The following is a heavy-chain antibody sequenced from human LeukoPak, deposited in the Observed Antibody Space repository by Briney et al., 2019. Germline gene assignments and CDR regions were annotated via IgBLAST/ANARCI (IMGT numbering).Heavy chain of an antibody. V-gene: IGHV3-30-3*01. CDR2: ISSDGSNK. CDR3: ARAGLITGNHVVADY. Sequence: GGSLRLSCAASGFTFSSYSMHWVRQAPGKGLEWVALISSDGSNKYYADSVKGRFTISRDNSKNTLYLQMNSLRSDDTAVYYCARAGLITGNHVVADYWGQGTLVTVSS. J-gene: IGHJ4*02. D-gene: IGHD1-20*01. CDR1: GFTFSSYS.